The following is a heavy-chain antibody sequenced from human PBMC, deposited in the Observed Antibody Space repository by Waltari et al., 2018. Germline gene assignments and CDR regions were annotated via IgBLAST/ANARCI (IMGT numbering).Heavy chain of an antibody. J-gene: IGHJ4*02. Sequence: QVQLVQSGAEVKKPGASVKVSCKASGYTFTSYYMHWVRQATGQGLEWMGIINPSGGSTSYAQKFQGRVTMTRDTSTSTVYMELSSLRSEDTAVYYCAGDLRGAVAPYYFDYWGQGTLVTVSS. CDR1: GYTFTSYY. CDR3: AGDLRGAVAPYYFDY. V-gene: IGHV1-46*01. D-gene: IGHD6-19*01. CDR2: INPSGGST.